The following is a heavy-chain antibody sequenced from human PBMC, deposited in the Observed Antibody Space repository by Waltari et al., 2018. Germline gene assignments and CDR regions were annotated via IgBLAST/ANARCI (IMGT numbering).Heavy chain of an antibody. J-gene: IGHJ4*02. D-gene: IGHD4-4*01. CDR1: GFTFSSFW. CDR3: ARDNNYKIDY. CDR2: YNGYGRNH. V-gene: IGHV3-74*01. Sequence: EVQLVESGGGLVQPGGSLRLSCAASGFTFSSFWMYWVRQAPGKGLVLVCPYNGYGRNHGLREFVKGPFTIPRDNGKKHLYLKMNSLRAEDTAVYYCARDNNYKIDYWGQGTLVTVSS.